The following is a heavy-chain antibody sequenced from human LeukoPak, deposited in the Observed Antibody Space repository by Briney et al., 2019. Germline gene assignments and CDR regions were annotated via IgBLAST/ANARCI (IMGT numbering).Heavy chain of an antibody. CDR1: GFTFSSYA. Sequence: GGSLRLSCAASGFTFSSYAMHWVRQAPGKGLEWVAVISYDGSNKYYTDSVKGRFTISRDNSKNTLYLQMNSLRAEDTAVYYCARGLGYCSSTSCYAHYYYYGMDVWGQGTTVTVSS. V-gene: IGHV3-30-3*01. CDR3: ARGLGYCSSTSCYAHYYYYGMDV. D-gene: IGHD2-2*01. J-gene: IGHJ6*02. CDR2: ISYDGSNK.